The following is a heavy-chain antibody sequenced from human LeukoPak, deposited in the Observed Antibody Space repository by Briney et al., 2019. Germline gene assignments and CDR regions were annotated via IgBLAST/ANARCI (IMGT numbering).Heavy chain of an antibody. D-gene: IGHD3-3*01. CDR2: IYYSGST. CDR3: ARLLIGPYYDFWSGSDY. V-gene: IGHV4-39*01. CDR1: GGSISSSSYY. Sequence: SETLSLTCTVSGGSISSSSYYWGWIRQPPGKGLEWIGTIYYSGSTYYNLSLKSRVTISVDTSKNQFSLRLSSVTAADTAVYYCARLLIGPYYDFWSGSDYWGQGTLVTVSS. J-gene: IGHJ4*02.